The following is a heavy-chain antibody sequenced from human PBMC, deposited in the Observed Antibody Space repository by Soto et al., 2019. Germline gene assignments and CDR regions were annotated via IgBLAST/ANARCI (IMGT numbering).Heavy chain of an antibody. Sequence: QVQLVQSGAEVKKPGSSVKVSCKASGGTFSSYTISWVRQAPGQGLEWMGRIIPILGIANYAQKFQGRVTITADISTSTAYMELSSLRSEDTAVYYCARDDGYCSSTSCYGQGYFQHWGQGTLVTVSS. V-gene: IGHV1-69*08. D-gene: IGHD2-2*01. J-gene: IGHJ1*01. CDR2: IIPILGIA. CDR1: GGTFSSYT. CDR3: ARDDGYCSSTSCYGQGYFQH.